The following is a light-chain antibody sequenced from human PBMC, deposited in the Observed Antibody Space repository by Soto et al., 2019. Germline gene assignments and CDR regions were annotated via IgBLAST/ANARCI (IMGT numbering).Light chain of an antibody. CDR3: QQYHNWPA. Sequence: LSVSPGERATLSCRASQSVFSSLAWYQQKPGQAPRLLIYGAATRATGIPARFSGSGSGTEFTLTISSLQSEDFAVYYCQQYHNWPAFGQGTKVDIK. V-gene: IGKV3-15*01. CDR1: QSVFSS. CDR2: GAA. J-gene: IGKJ1*01.